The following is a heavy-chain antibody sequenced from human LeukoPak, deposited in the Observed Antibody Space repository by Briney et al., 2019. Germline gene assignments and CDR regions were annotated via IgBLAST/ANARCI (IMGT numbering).Heavy chain of an antibody. J-gene: IGHJ6*02. D-gene: IGHD4-23*01. CDR2: ISSSSSYI. CDR3: ARAVVVTSYYYGMDV. Sequence: GGSLRLSCAASGFTFSSYSMNWVRQAPGKGLEWVSSISSSSSYIYYADSVEGRFTISRDNAKNSLYLQMNSLRAEDTAVYYCARAVVVTSYYYGMDVWGQGTTVTVSS. CDR1: GFTFSSYS. V-gene: IGHV3-21*01.